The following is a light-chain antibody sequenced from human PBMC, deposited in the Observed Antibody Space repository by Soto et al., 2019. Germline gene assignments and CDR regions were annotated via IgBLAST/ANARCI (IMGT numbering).Light chain of an antibody. Sequence: EIVMTQSPATLSVSPGERATLSCRASQSVSSNLAWYQHKPGQAPRLLIYGASTRATGIPARFRGSGSWTEFTLTITSLQSEDCTLSDCQQYCNWPPITFGQGTRLEIK. J-gene: IGKJ5*01. CDR1: QSVSSN. V-gene: IGKV3-15*01. CDR3: QQYCNWPPIT. CDR2: GAS.